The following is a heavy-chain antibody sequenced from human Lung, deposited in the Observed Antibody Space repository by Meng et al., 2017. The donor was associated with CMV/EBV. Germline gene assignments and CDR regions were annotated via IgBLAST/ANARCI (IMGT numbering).Heavy chain of an antibody. CDR3: ARDVDWSLDY. V-gene: IGHV1-18*01. D-gene: IGHD3-9*01. CDR1: GYTFTKYG. CDR2: ISTRSDGI. J-gene: IGHJ4*02. Sequence: ASVKVSCKASGYTFTKYGISWVRQAPGQGLEWMAWISTRSDGIKYAQNFQDRVTLTTDKSTRTADMELGGLGSDDTAMYYCARDVDWSLDYWGQGTLVTVSS.